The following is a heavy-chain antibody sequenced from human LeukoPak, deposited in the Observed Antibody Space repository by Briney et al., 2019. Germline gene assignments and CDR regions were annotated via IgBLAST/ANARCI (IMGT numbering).Heavy chain of an antibody. Sequence: SVKVSCKASGGTFSSYAISWVRQAPGQGLEWMGRIIPILGIANYAQKFQGRVTMTTDTSTSTAYMELRSLRSDDTAVYYCTRDLGQWLLQGIFFDYWGQGTLVTVSS. CDR3: TRDLGQWLLQGIFFDY. V-gene: IGHV1-69*04. J-gene: IGHJ4*02. CDR1: GGTFSSYA. D-gene: IGHD5-12*01. CDR2: IIPILGIA.